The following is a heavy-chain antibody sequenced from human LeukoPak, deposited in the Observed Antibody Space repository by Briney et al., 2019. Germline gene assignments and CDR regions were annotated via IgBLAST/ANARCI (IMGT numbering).Heavy chain of an antibody. CDR1: GFTFSSYS. CDR3: ARDFGNYYDSSGYFGY. CDR2: ISSSSSYI. D-gene: IGHD3-22*01. V-gene: IGHV3-21*01. J-gene: IGHJ4*02. Sequence: GGSLRLSCAASGFTFSSYSMNWVRQAPGKGLEWVSSISSSSSYIYYADSVKGRFTISRDNAKNSLYLQMNSLRAEDTAVYYCARDFGNYYDSSGYFGYWGQGTLVTVSS.